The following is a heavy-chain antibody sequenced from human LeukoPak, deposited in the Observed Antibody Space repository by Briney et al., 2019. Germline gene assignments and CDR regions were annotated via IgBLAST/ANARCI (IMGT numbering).Heavy chain of an antibody. CDR1: GFDLVHSI. Sequence: SVKVSRKPSGFDLVHSIIQWVGQARGQPREWIGEIIVGSGKKKDGEKFQERATISRDMSTSTVYVELTSLRSGDTAVYYCATEGCLGLGESWFDPWGQGTLVTVSS. V-gene: IGHV1-58*02. D-gene: IGHD3/OR15-3a*01. J-gene: IGHJ5*02. CDR2: IIVGSGKK. CDR3: ATEGCLGLGESWFDP.